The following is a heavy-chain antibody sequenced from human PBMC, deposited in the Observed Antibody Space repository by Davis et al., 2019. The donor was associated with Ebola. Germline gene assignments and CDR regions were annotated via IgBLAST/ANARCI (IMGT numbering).Heavy chain of an antibody. J-gene: IGHJ6*02. Sequence: GGSLRLSCKGSGYSFTSYWIGWVRQKPGKGLEWMGIIYPFDSDIRYSPSFQGHVTISADMSVNTVYLQWNNLKSSDTAVYYCARQSGKAYYYFAMDVWGQGTTVTVSS. V-gene: IGHV5-51*01. CDR2: IYPFDSDI. CDR3: ARQSGKAYYYFAMDV. CDR1: GYSFTSYW. D-gene: IGHD1-1*01.